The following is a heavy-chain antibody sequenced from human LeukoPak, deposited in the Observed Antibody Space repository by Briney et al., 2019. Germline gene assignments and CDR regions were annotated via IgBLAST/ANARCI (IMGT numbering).Heavy chain of an antibody. CDR2: IYPGDSHT. CDR3: ASQVQSYCSGWWSDY. D-gene: IGHD6-19*01. J-gene: IGHJ4*02. CDR1: GYSFTSYW. Sequence: GESLKISCKGPGYSFTSYWIGWVRQMPGKGLEWVWIIYPGDSHTRYSPSFQCQLTISADKPIRTASLHWRSVKPAHPAVYYCASQVQSYCSGWWSDYWGKGTLVTVSS. V-gene: IGHV5-51*01.